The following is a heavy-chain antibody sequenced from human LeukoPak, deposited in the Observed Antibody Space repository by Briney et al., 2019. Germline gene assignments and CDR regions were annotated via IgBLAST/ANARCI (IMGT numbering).Heavy chain of an antibody. CDR1: GGSFSGYY. D-gene: IGHD2-2*01. J-gene: IGHJ4*02. CDR2: INHSGST. V-gene: IGHV4-34*01. CDR3: ARNQRDYVDY. Sequence: PSETLSLTCAAYGGSFSGYYWSWIRQPPGKGLECIWDINHSGSTNYNPYLMSRVIISVDTSKNHLSLKLNSVTAADTAVYHCARNQRDYVDYWGQGTLVTVSS.